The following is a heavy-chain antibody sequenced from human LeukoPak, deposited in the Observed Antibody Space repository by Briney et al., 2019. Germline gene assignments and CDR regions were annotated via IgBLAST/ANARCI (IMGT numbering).Heavy chain of an antibody. Sequence: GESLKISCKGSGYSFTSYWISWVRQMPGKGLEWMGRIDPSDSYTNYSPSFQGHVTISADKSISTAYLQWSGLKASDTAMYYCASHSGYSYGFDYWGQGTLVTVSS. D-gene: IGHD5-18*01. CDR3: ASHSGYSYGFDY. J-gene: IGHJ4*02. CDR1: GYSFTSYW. CDR2: IDPSDSYT. V-gene: IGHV5-10-1*01.